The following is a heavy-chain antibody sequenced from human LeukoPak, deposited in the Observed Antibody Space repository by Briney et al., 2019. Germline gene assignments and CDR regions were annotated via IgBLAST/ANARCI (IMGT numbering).Heavy chain of an antibody. V-gene: IGHV1-18*01. Sequence: ASVKVSCEASGYTFTSYGISWVRQAPGQGLEWMGWISAYNGNTNYAQKLQGRVTMTTDTSTSTAYMELRSLRSDDTAVYYCARGRETMVRGVIKMDDAFDIWGQGTMVTVSS. D-gene: IGHD3-10*01. J-gene: IGHJ3*02. CDR3: ARGRETMVRGVIKMDDAFDI. CDR2: ISAYNGNT. CDR1: GYTFTSYG.